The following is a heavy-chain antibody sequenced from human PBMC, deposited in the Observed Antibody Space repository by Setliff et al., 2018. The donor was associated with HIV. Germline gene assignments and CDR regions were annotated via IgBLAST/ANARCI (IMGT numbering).Heavy chain of an antibody. Sequence: ASVKVSCKVSGYPLTDFSIHWVRQAPGKGLEWMGGFDPEDGETIYAQKFQGRVTMTEDTSTNTAYMELSSQRSEDTALYYCATFRRGSGRYYYYMDVWGKGTTVTVSS. J-gene: IGHJ6*03. CDR2: FDPEDGET. CDR1: GYPLTDFS. CDR3: ATFRRGSGRYYYYMDV. V-gene: IGHV1-24*01. D-gene: IGHD3-10*01.